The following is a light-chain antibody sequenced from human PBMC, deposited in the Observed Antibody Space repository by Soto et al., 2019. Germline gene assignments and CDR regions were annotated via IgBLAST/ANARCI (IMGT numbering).Light chain of an antibody. CDR2: DVS. Sequence: QSVLTQPRSVSGSPGQSVTISSTGSSSDVGEYNYVSWYQHHPGNAPKLMIYDVSKRPSGVPDRFSGSKSGNTASLTISGLQAEDEANYYCFSYAGSRVFGGGTQLTVL. CDR1: SSDVGEYNY. CDR3: FSYAGSRV. V-gene: IGLV2-11*01. J-gene: IGLJ7*01.